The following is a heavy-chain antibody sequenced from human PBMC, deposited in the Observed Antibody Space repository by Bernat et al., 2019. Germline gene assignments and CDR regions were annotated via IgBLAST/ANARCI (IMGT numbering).Heavy chain of an antibody. CDR3: ARQGGYCSSTSCRGKGGYWYFDL. V-gene: IGHV5-51*01. Sequence: EVQLVQSGAEVKKPGESLKISCKGSGYSFTSYWIGWVRQMPGKGLEWMGIIYPGDSDTRYSPAFQGQVTISADKSISTAYLQWSSLKASDTAMYYCARQGGYCSSTSCRGKGGYWYFDLWGRGTLVTVS. CDR1: GYSFTSYW. CDR2: IYPGDSDT. J-gene: IGHJ2*01. D-gene: IGHD2-2*01.